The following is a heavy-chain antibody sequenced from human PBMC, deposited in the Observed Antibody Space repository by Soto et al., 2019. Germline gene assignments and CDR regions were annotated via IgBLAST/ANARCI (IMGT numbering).Heavy chain of an antibody. Sequence: QVQLQQSVALLVKPSETLSLTCSVSGDSVKSSYWAWIRQSPGRAPEWVGYVFDFGSTGYHPSLMGRLTISVDTSKKEVSLSLRSVTVAATGIYYWARLIAGYPPHNHFDPWCQGALVTVSS. CDR2: VFDFGST. D-gene: IGHD2-15*01. J-gene: IGHJ5*02. V-gene: IGHV4-59*02. CDR3: ARLIAGYPPHNHFDP. CDR1: GDSVKSSY.